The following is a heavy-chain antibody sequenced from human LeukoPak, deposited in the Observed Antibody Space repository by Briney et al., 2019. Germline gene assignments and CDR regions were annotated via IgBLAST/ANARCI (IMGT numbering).Heavy chain of an antibody. CDR1: GDSVSSNSAA. CDR3: ARDRGQLVYYYYYGMDV. CDR2: TYYRSKWYN. Sequence: SQTLSLTCAISGDSVSSNSAAWNWIRQSPSRGLEWLGRTYYRSKWYNDYAVSVKSRITINPDTSKNQFSLQLNSVTPEDTAVYYCARDRGQLVYYYYYGMDVWGQGTTVTVSS. J-gene: IGHJ6*02. D-gene: IGHD6-13*01. V-gene: IGHV6-1*01.